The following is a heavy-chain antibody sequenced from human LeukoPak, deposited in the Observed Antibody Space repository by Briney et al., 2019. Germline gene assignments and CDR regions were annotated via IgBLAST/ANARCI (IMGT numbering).Heavy chain of an antibody. V-gene: IGHV1-69*05. CDR2: IIPIFGTA. J-gene: IGHJ4*02. D-gene: IGHD2-15*01. Sequence: SVKVSCKASGGTFSSYAISWVRQAPGQGLEWMGRIIPIFGTANYAQKFQGRVTITTDESTSTAYMELSSLRAEDTAVYYCAKDGRYCSGGSCYPRSWGQGTLVTVSS. CDR1: GGTFSSYA. CDR3: AKDGRYCSGGSCYPRS.